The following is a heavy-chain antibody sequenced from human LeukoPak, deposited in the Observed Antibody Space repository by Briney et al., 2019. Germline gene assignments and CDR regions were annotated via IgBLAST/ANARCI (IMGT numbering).Heavy chain of an antibody. Sequence: GGSLRLSCAAPGFTFDDYAMHWVRQAPGKGLEWVSGISWNSGSIGYADSVKGRLTISRDNAKNSLYLQMNSLRAEDTALYYCAKDGSFAHYYDSSGYSNWGQGTLVTVSS. CDR1: GFTFDDYA. V-gene: IGHV3-9*01. CDR3: AKDGSFAHYYDSSGYSN. J-gene: IGHJ4*02. D-gene: IGHD3-22*01. CDR2: ISWNSGSI.